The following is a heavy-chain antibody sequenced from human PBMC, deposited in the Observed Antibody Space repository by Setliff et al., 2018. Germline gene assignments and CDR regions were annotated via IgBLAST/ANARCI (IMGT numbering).Heavy chain of an antibody. V-gene: IGHV4-59*08. CDR1: GGSISTYY. J-gene: IGHJ4*02. CDR3: ARVKIAILPAAIDY. D-gene: IGHD2-2*01. Sequence: PSETLSLTCTVSGGSISTYYWTWIRQPPGKALEWIGYIYYSGSTYYNPSLKSRVTISVDTSKKQFSLKLSSVTAADTAVYYCARVKIAILPAAIDYWGQGTLVTVSS. CDR2: IYYSGST.